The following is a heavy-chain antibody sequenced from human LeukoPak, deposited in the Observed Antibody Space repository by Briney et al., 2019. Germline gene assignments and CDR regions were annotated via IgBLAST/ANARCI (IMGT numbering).Heavy chain of an antibody. CDR1: GGSISSYY. Sequence: SETLSLTSTVSGGSISSYYWSWMPQAAGKGLKWIVRIYTGGSNNYNTSLKSRVTMSVDTSKNQFSLKLSSVTAADTAVYYCARDNYYDSSGYYHDAFDIWGQGTMVTVSS. V-gene: IGHV4-4*07. CDR2: IYTGGSN. J-gene: IGHJ3*02. CDR3: ARDNYYDSSGYYHDAFDI. D-gene: IGHD3-22*01.